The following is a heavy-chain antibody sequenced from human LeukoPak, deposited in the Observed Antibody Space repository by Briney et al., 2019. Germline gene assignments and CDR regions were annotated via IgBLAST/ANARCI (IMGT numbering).Heavy chain of an antibody. CDR1: GGSISSGDYY. CDR3: ARDLSCSSTSCYAFDI. V-gene: IGHV4-30-4*08. Sequence: PSQTLSLTCTVSGGSISSGDYYWSWIRQPPGKGLEWIGYIYYSGCTYYNPSLKSRVTISVDTSKNQFSLKLSSVTAADTAVYYCARDLSCSSTSCYAFDIWGQGTMVTVSS. D-gene: IGHD2-2*01. CDR2: IYYSGCT. J-gene: IGHJ3*02.